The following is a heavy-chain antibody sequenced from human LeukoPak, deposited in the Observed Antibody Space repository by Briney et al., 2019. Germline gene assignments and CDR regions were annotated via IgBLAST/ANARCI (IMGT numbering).Heavy chain of an antibody. CDR3: TKSRGATASTPIGYFDY. D-gene: IGHD6-13*01. CDR1: GFTFSSYG. Sequence: PRGSPRLSCAASGFTFSSYGMHWVRQAPGKGLEWAAFIRDVGSKKYYGDSVKGRFTLSRDNSKNTVFLQMDSLRAEDTAVYYCTKSRGATASTPIGYFDYWGQGALVTVS. CDR2: IRDVGSKK. V-gene: IGHV3-30*02. J-gene: IGHJ4*02.